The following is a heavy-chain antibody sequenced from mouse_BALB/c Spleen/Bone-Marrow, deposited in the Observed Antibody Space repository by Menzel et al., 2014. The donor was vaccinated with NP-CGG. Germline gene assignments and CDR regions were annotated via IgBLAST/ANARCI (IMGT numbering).Heavy chain of an antibody. CDR1: GFNIKDTY. V-gene: IGHV14-3*02. J-gene: IGHJ3*01. CDR3: AFYYYGSRLFAY. D-gene: IGHD1-1*01. CDR2: IDPANGNT. Sequence: EVQLQQSGAELVKPGASVKLSCTASGFNIKDTYMHWVKQRPEQSLEWIGRIDPANGNTKYDPKFQGKATITADTSSNTAYLQLSRLTSEDTAVYYCAFYYYGSRLFAYWGQGTLVTVSA.